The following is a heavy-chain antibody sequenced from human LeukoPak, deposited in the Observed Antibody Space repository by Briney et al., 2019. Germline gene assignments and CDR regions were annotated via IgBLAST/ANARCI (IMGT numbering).Heavy chain of an antibody. CDR2: IYYSGST. Sequence: PGGSLRLSCAASGFTFSSYAMSWVRQPPGKGLEWIGSIYYSGSTYYNPSLKSRVTISVDTSKNQFSLKLSSVTAADTAVYYCARPECSTSCFDRWFDPWGQGTLVTVSS. D-gene: IGHD2-2*01. CDR3: ARPECSTSCFDRWFDP. V-gene: IGHV4-39*01. CDR1: GFTFSSYA. J-gene: IGHJ5*02.